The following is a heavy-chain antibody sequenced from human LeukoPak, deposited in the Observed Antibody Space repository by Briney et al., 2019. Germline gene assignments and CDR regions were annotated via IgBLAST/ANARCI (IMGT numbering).Heavy chain of an antibody. CDR2: IKSKTDGGTT. D-gene: IGHD3-16*01. Sequence: GGSPRLSCAASGFTFSNAWMSWVRQAPGKGLEWVGRIKSKTDGGTTDYAAPVKGRFTISRDDSKNTLYLQMNSLKTEDTAVYYCTTDQQGYYDYVWESYTAFDIWGQGTMVTVSS. J-gene: IGHJ3*02. CDR1: GFTFSNAW. CDR3: TTDQQGYYDYVWESYTAFDI. V-gene: IGHV3-15*01.